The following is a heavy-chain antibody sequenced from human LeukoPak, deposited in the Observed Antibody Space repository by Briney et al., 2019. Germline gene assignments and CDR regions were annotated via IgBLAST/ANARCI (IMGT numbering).Heavy chain of an antibody. CDR3: ARGTYYDFWSGYRYYGMDV. CDR2: INPSGGST. D-gene: IGHD3-3*01. J-gene: IGHJ6*02. V-gene: IGHV1-46*01. Sequence: ASVKVSCKASGYTFTSYYMHWVRQAPGQGLEWMGIINPSGGSTSYAQKFQGRVTMTRDTSTSTVYMELSSLRSEDTAVYYCARGTYYDFWSGYRYYGMDVWGQGTTVTVSS. CDR1: GYTFTSYY.